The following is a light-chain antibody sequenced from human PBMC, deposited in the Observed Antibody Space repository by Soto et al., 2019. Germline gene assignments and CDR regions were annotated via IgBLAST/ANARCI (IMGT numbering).Light chain of an antibody. J-gene: IGKJ2*01. V-gene: IGKV3-15*01. CDR1: QSVSTNY. Sequence: EIVLTQSPGTLSLSPGERATLSCRASQSVSTNYLAWYQQKPGQSPRLLIYEASTRATGVPARFSGSGSGTEFTLTISSLQSEDFAIYYCQQSHNYMYTFGQGTKLEIK. CDR2: EAS. CDR3: QQSHNYMYT.